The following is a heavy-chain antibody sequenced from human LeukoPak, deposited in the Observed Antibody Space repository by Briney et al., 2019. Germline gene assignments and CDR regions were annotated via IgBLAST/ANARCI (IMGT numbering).Heavy chain of an antibody. V-gene: IGHV3-64*02. CDR1: GLTFSSHA. D-gene: IGHD3-3*01. CDR2: IVSNGGNT. J-gene: IGHJ4*02. Sequence: GGSLRLSCAASGLTFSSHAMHWVRQAPGKGLEYVSAIVSNGGNTYYADSVRGRFTISRDNSRDTVYLQMGSLRPEDTAVYYCARGGYYAASDIWGQGALVTVSS. CDR3: ARGGYYAASDI.